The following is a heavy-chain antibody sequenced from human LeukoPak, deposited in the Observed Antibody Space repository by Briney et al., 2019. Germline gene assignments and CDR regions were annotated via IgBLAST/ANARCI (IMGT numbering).Heavy chain of an antibody. Sequence: GGSLRLSCAASRFSFSSYAMAWVRQAQGKGLEWVSSISASGSRTYYADPVKGRFTISRDNSKKMIYPQMNSLRVEDTAVYYCAKGKVNHDGAFDIWGLGTMVIVS. V-gene: IGHV3-23*01. D-gene: IGHD3-16*01. CDR2: ISASGSRT. CDR1: RFSFSSYA. CDR3: AKGKVNHDGAFDI. J-gene: IGHJ3*02.